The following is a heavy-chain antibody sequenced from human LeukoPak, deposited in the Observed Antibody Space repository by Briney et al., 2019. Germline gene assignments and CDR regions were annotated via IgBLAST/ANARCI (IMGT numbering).Heavy chain of an antibody. V-gene: IGHV3-66*02. CDR1: GFTVSSNY. CDR2: IYSGGST. J-gene: IGHJ4*02. Sequence: PGGSLRLSCAASGFTVSSNYMSWVRQAPGKGLEWVSVIYSGGSTYYADSVKGRFTISRDNSKNTLYLQMNSLRAEDTAVYYCARGPRWFGGVIADWGQGTLVTVSS. D-gene: IGHD3-16*02. CDR3: ARGPRWFGGVIAD.